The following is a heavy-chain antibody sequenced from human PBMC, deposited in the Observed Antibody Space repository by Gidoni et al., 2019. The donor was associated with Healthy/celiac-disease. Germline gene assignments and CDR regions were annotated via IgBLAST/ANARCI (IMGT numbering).Heavy chain of an antibody. CDR2: IWYDGSNK. D-gene: IGHD2-15*01. CDR1: GFTFISYG. J-gene: IGHJ3*02. CDR3: ARESSGGYCSGGSCYNWGIADAFDI. V-gene: IGHV3-33*01. Sequence: QVQLVESGGGVVQPGRSLRLSCAASGFTFISYGMHWVRQAPGKGLEWVAVIWYDGSNKYYADSVKGRFTISRDNSKNTLYLQMNSLRAEDTAVYYCARESSGGYCSGGSCYNWGIADAFDIWGQGTMVTVSS.